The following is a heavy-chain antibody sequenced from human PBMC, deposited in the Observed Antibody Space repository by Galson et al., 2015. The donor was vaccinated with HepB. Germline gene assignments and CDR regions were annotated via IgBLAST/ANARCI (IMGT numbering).Heavy chain of an antibody. CDR2: IYPSDSDT. J-gene: IGHJ4*02. Sequence: QSGAEVKKPGESLRISCKTSGYSFTTNWIGWVRQMPGKGLEWMGMIYPSDSDTRYSTSFQGQVTISADKSISTAYLQWSSLKASDTAMYYCARPGFGSSFDYWGQGTLVTVSS. V-gene: IGHV5-51*01. CDR1: GYSFTTNW. D-gene: IGHD1-14*01. CDR3: ARPGFGSSFDY.